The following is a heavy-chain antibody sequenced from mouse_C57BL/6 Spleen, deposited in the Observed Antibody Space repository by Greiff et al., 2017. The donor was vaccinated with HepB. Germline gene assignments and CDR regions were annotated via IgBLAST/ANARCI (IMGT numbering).Heavy chain of an antibody. CDR3: ARDYGSLTGLAY. J-gene: IGHJ3*01. V-gene: IGHV1-19*01. Sequence: EVQLQQSGPVLVKPGASVKMSCKASGYTFTDYYMNWVKQSHGKGLEWIGVINPYNGGTSYNQKFKGKATLPVDKSSSPAYMELTSLTAEDSAVYYCARDYGSLTGLAYWGQGTLVTVSA. CDR1: GYTFTDYY. CDR2: INPYNGGT. D-gene: IGHD2-1*01.